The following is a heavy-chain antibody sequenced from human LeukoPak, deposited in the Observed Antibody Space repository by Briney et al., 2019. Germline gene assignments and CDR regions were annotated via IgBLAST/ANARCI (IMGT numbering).Heavy chain of an antibody. CDR3: AKGVVVAPDVTPFDY. CDR2: ISGRGARK. CDR1: GVTFNNYA. V-gene: IGHV3-23*01. D-gene: IGHD2-2*01. Sequence: GGCLRLSCAVSGVTFNNYAMSWGREAPGKGLEWGSGISGRGARKYYADSVKGRVTISRANSKNTLYLQINSLRAEDTAVYYCAKGVVVAPDVTPFDYWGQGTLVTVSS. J-gene: IGHJ4*02.